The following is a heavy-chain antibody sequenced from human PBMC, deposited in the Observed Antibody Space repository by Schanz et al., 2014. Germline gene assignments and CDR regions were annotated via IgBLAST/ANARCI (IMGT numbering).Heavy chain of an antibody. Sequence: QVQLVQSGAEVKKPGASVKVSCKASGGTFSSDTFSWVRQAPGQGLEWMGWINGYNGHTLYAQKFQGRVTITADKSTTTAYMELNSLNSDDTAVYYCATLDYADSVSWGQGTLVTVSS. J-gene: IGHJ5*02. CDR2: INGYNGHT. CDR1: GGTFSSDT. D-gene: IGHD4-17*01. CDR3: ATLDYADSVS. V-gene: IGHV1-18*01.